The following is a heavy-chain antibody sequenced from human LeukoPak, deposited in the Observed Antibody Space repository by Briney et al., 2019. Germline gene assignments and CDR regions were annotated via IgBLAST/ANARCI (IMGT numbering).Heavy chain of an antibody. CDR3: ARSAHGSAFDI. J-gene: IGHJ3*02. CDR2: INSDGSST. Sequence: PGGSLRLSCAASGFTFSSYWMHWVRQAPGKGLVWVSRINSDGSSTSYADSVKGRFTISRDNAKNTLYLQMNSLRAEDTAVYYCARSAHGSAFDIWGQGTMVTVSS. V-gene: IGHV3-74*01. CDR1: GFTFSSYW. D-gene: IGHD2-15*01.